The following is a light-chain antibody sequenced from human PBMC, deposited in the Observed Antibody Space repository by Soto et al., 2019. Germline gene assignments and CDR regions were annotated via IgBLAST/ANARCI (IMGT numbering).Light chain of an antibody. J-gene: IGLJ3*02. CDR1: SSDVGGYNY. V-gene: IGLV2-14*01. CDR2: DVS. CDR3: SSYTSSSRV. Sequence: QSALTQPASVSGSPGQSITISCTGTSSDVGGYNYVSWYQQHPGKAPKLMIYDVSNRPSGVSNRFSGSKSGNTASLTISGLQAEDEADYYCSSYTSSSRVFGVGTQLIVL.